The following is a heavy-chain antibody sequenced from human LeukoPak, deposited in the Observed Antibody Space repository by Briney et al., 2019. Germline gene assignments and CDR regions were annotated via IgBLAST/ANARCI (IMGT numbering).Heavy chain of an antibody. CDR3: ARPKGGYYDFWSGPEDAFDI. J-gene: IGHJ3*02. D-gene: IGHD3-3*01. V-gene: IGHV3-30-3*01. Sequence: GGSLRLSCAASGFTFSAYVMYWVRQAPGRGLEWVTVISYDGSNKYYADSVKGRFTISRDNSKNTLYLQMNSLRAEDTAVYYCARPKGGYYDFWSGPEDAFDIWGQGTMVTVSS. CDR2: ISYDGSNK. CDR1: GFTFSAYV.